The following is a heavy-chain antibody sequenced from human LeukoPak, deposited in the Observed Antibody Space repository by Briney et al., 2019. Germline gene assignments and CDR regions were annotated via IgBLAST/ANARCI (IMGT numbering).Heavy chain of an antibody. Sequence: GASVKVSCKVSGYTLTELSMHWVRQAPGKGLEWMGGFDPEDGETIYAQKFQGRVTMTEDTSTDTAYMELSSLRSEDTAVYYCATGRGGKTPDDFWSGYSPKKWGQGTLVTVSS. J-gene: IGHJ4*02. CDR2: FDPEDGET. V-gene: IGHV1-24*01. CDR3: ATGRGGKTPDDFWSGYSPKK. D-gene: IGHD3-3*01. CDR1: GYTLTELS.